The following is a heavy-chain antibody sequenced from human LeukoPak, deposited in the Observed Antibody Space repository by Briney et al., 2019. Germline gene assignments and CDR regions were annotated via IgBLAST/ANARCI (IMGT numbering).Heavy chain of an antibody. J-gene: IGHJ4*02. D-gene: IGHD2/OR15-2a*01. V-gene: IGHV4-4*01. Sequence: TLSXXXXVSGXXXNSIDXWSWVRPSPARGLEWIGEIYHSGGTNYNPSLKSRVTISVDKSKNHLSLKLTSVAAADTAVYFCVGNGYYALDYWGQGALVTVAS. CDR1: GXXXNSIDX. CDR3: VGNGYYALDY. CDR2: IYHSGGT.